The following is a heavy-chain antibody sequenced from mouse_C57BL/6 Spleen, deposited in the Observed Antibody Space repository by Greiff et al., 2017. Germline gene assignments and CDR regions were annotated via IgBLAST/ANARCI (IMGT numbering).Heavy chain of an antibody. V-gene: IGHV1-12*01. CDR3: ARTIYYDYDRGYAMDY. Sequence: QVQLQQSGAELVRPGASVKMSCKASGYTFTSYNMHWVKQTPRQGLEWIGAIYPGNGDTSSNQKFKGKATLTVDKSSSTAYMQLSSLTSEDSAVYFCARTIYYDYDRGYAMDYWGQGTSVTVSS. CDR2: IYPGNGDT. CDR1: GYTFTSYN. J-gene: IGHJ4*01. D-gene: IGHD2-4*01.